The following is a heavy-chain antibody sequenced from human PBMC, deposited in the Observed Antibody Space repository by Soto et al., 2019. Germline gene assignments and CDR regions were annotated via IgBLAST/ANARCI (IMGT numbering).Heavy chain of an antibody. D-gene: IGHD4-17*01. J-gene: IGHJ4*02. V-gene: IGHV3-33*01. CDR3: ARVGYGDYEIDY. CDR2: IWYDGSNN. Sequence: QVLLVESGGGVVQPGRSLRLSCAASGFTFSNYAMHWVRQAPGKGLEWVAVIWYDGSNNYYADSVKGRFTISRDNSKNTLCLQMNSLRAEDTAVYYCARVGYGDYEIDYWGQGTLVTVSS. CDR1: GFTFSNYA.